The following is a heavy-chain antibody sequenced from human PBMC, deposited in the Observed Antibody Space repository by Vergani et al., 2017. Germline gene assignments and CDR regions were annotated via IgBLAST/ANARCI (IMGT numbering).Heavy chain of an antibody. CDR3: ARALLRYLGLRWFDP. V-gene: IGHV1-18*01. J-gene: IGHJ5*02. CDR2: ISAYNGNT. D-gene: IGHD3-9*01. CDR1: GYTFTSYG. Sequence: QAQLVQSGAEVKKLGAPVNVSCKASGYTFTSYGIRWVRQAPGQGLEWMGWISAYNGNTHYAQKLQGRVTMTTDTSTSTAYMELRGLRSDDTAVYYCARALLRYLGLRWFDPWGQGTLVTVSS.